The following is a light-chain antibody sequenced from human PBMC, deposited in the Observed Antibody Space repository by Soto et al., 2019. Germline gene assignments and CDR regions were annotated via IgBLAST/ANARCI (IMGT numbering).Light chain of an antibody. CDR2: GAS. CDR1: QSVSSN. V-gene: IGKV3-15*01. Sequence: EIVMTQSPATLSVSPGARATLSCRASQSVSSNLAWYQQKPGQAPRLLIYGASTRATGIPARFSGSGSGTEFTLTISSLQSEDFAIYFCQQYNNWPPDRTFGQGTKVEIK. J-gene: IGKJ1*01. CDR3: QQYNNWPPDRT.